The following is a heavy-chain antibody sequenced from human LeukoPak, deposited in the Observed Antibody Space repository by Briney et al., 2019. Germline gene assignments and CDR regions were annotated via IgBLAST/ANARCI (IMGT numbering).Heavy chain of an antibody. Sequence: PSETLSLTCAVYGGSFSGYYWSWIRQPPGKGLEWIGEINHSGSTNYNPSLKSQVTISVDTSKNQFSLKLSSVTAADTAVYYCARGRGSSWLYYFDYWGQGTLVTVSS. J-gene: IGHJ4*02. CDR2: INHSGST. CDR1: GGSFSGYY. CDR3: ARGRGSSWLYYFDY. D-gene: IGHD6-13*01. V-gene: IGHV4-34*01.